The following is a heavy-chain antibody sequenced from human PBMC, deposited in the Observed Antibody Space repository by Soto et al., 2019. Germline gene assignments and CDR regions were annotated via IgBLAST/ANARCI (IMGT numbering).Heavy chain of an antibody. D-gene: IGHD1-1*01. CDR1: GGSINNVHYY. V-gene: IGHV4-30-4*01. J-gene: IGHJ4*02. CDR2: IYDGGNT. Sequence: SETLSPTCTVSGGSINNVHYYWTWIRQTPDKGLDWIGHIYDGGNTYNNPSLESRATILVDTSKNQFSLKLTSVSAGDTAVYYCTRGLSDDEIDVWGQGTLVTVSS. CDR3: TRGLSDDEIDV.